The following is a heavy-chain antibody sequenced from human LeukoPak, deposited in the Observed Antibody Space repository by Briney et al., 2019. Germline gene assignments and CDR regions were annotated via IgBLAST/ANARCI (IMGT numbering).Heavy chain of an antibody. V-gene: IGHV3-23*01. Sequence: GGSLRLSCAASGFTFSSYAMSWVRQAPGEGLEWVSAISGSGGSTYYAGSVKGRFTISRDNSKNTLYLQMNSLRAEDTAVYYCAKAGYRYYDSSGYLYYFDYWGQGTLVTVSS. CDR3: AKAGYRYYDSSGYLYYFDY. CDR2: ISGSGGST. D-gene: IGHD3-22*01. CDR1: GFTFSSYA. J-gene: IGHJ4*02.